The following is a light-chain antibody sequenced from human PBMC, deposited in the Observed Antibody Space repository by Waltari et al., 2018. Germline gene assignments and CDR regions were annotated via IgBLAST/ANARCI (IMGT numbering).Light chain of an antibody. CDR3: SSYTSSTTLV. V-gene: IGLV2-18*02. J-gene: IGLJ3*02. Sequence: QSALTQPPSVSGSPGQSVTISCTGTRTDVGSYSRVSWYQQPPGSAPKVILYEVNKRPSGVPDRFSGSKSGNTASLTISGLQPEDEADYYCSSYTSSTTLVFGGGTSLTVL. CDR2: EVN. CDR1: RTDVGSYSR.